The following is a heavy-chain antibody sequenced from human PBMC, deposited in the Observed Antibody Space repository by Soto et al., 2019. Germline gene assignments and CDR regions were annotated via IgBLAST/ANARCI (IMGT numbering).Heavy chain of an antibody. V-gene: IGHV4-4*02. J-gene: IGHJ4*02. CDR1: SGSISSSNW. Sequence: SETLSLTCAVSSGSISSSNWWSWVRQPPGKGLEWIGEIYHSGSTNYNPSLKSRVTISVDKSKNQFSLKLSSVTAADTAVYYCARVGARYCSSTSCYNFDYWGQGTLVTVSS. CDR3: ARVGARYCSSTSCYNFDY. D-gene: IGHD2-2*02. CDR2: IYHSGST.